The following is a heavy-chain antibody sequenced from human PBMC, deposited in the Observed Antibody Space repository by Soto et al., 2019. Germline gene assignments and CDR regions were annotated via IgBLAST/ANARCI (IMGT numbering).Heavy chain of an antibody. J-gene: IGHJ4*02. CDR3: ARVLRLDYHDSSGYYHTFDY. CDR2: IYYSGST. CDR1: GGSISSGDYY. V-gene: IGHV4-30-4*01. Sequence: SETLSLTCNVSGGSISSGDYYWSWIRQPSGKGLEWIGYIYYSGSTYYNPSLKSRVTISVDTSKNQFSLKLSSVTAADTAVYYCARVLRLDYHDSSGYYHTFDYWGQGTLVTVSS. D-gene: IGHD3-22*01.